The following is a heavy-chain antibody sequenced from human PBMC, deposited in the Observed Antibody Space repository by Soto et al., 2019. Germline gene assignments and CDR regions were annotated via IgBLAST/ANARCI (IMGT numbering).Heavy chain of an antibody. CDR3: AKDYGDYHLGAYFDY. Sequence: GGSLRLSCAASGFTFSSYGMHWVRQAPGKGLEWVAVISYDGSNKYYADSVKGRFTISRDNSKNTLFLQMNSLRAEDTAVYYCAKDYGDYHLGAYFDYWGQGTLVTVSS. V-gene: IGHV3-30*18. CDR2: ISYDGSNK. D-gene: IGHD4-17*01. CDR1: GFTFSSYG. J-gene: IGHJ4*02.